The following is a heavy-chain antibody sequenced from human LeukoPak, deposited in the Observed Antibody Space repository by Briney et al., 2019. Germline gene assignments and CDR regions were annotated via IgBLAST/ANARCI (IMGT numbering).Heavy chain of an antibody. CDR1: GFTFDDYA. J-gene: IGHJ4*02. CDR2: ISWNSGSI. Sequence: GRSLRLSCAASGFTFDDYAMHWVRQAPGKGPEWVSGISWNSGSIGYADSVKGRFTISRDNAKNSLYLQMNSLRAEDTALYYCAKDTPVGYFDYWGQGTLVTVSS. D-gene: IGHD4-23*01. CDR3: AKDTPVGYFDY. V-gene: IGHV3-9*01.